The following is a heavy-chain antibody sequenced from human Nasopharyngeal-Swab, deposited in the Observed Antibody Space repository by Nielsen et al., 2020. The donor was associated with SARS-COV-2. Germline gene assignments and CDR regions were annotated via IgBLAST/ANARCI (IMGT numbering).Heavy chain of an antibody. J-gene: IGHJ4*02. CDR3: ARGVGPQPLPSYFDY. CDR2: IDTVGSST. V-gene: IGHV3-74*01. CDR1: GFTFSSYS. D-gene: IGHD2-15*01. Sequence: GGSLRLSCAASGFTFSSYSINWVRQAPGKGLVWVSRIDTVGSSTIYADSVKGRFTISRDNAQNTLYLQMNSLTAEDAAVYYCARGVGPQPLPSYFDYWGQGTLVTVSS.